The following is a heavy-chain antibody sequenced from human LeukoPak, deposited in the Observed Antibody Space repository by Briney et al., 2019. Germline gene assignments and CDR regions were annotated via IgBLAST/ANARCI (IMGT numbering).Heavy chain of an antibody. CDR2: IYYSGST. Sequence: GSLRLSCAASGFTFSSYSMNWVRQPPGKGLEWIGSIYYSGSTYYNPSLKSRVTISVDTSKNQFSLKLSSVTAADTAVYYCATLTPLAAAGQDWFDPWGQGTLVTVSS. J-gene: IGHJ5*02. V-gene: IGHV4-59*05. D-gene: IGHD6-13*01. CDR1: GFTFSSYSMN. CDR3: ATLTPLAAAGQDWFDP.